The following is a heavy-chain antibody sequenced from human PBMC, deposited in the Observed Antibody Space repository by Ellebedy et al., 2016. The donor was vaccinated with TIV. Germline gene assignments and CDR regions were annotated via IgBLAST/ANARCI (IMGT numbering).Heavy chain of an antibody. CDR2: ISAYNGKT. Sequence: ASVKVSCXASGYTFTSYGFSWVRQAPGQGLEWTGWISAYNGKTDSAQKFRGRVTMTTDTSTSTAYMELTSLRSDDTAVYYCARWGPLDLLFDYWGQGTLVTVSS. J-gene: IGHJ4*02. CDR1: GYTFTSYG. CDR3: ARWGPLDLLFDY. D-gene: IGHD1-26*01. V-gene: IGHV1-18*01.